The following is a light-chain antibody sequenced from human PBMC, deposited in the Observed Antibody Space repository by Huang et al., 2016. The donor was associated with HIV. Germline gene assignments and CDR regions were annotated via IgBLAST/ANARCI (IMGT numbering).Light chain of an antibody. V-gene: IGKV2-28*01. CDR1: QSLLHSNGYNY. CDR2: MGS. J-gene: IGKJ1*01. Sequence: DIVMTQSPLSLSVTPGEPASISCRSGQSLLHSNGYNYLDWYLQKPGQSPQILIYMGSNRASGVPDRFSGSGSGTDFTLKISRVEAEDVGVYYCMQPLQTPWTFGQGTKVEIK. CDR3: MQPLQTPWT.